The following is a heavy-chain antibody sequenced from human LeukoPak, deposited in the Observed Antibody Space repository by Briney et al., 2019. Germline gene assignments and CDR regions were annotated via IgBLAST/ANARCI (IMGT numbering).Heavy chain of an antibody. Sequence: SETLSPTCTVSGGSISSGSYYWNWIRQPAGKGLEWIGRIYSSGSTNYNPSLKSRVTISVDTSKNQFSLRLSSVTAADTAVYYCARDRWGGPDFFDYYYYYMDVWGKGTTVTISS. CDR2: IYSSGST. D-gene: IGHD3-16*01. CDR1: GGSISSGSYY. J-gene: IGHJ6*03. CDR3: ARDRWGGPDFFDYYYYYMDV. V-gene: IGHV4-61*02.